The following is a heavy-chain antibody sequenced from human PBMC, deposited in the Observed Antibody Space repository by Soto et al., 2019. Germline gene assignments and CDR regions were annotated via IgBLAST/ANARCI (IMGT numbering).Heavy chain of an antibody. CDR2: INPNSGAT. Sequence: SVIVSCTQSGYTFTGDFIHKLRHASGQGLGWMGRINPNSGATNYARKFHDRVTMTRDTSINTAYMELSSLRSDDTAIYYCANLPPSPDWFDPWGQGTLVTVSS. CDR1: GYTFTGDF. J-gene: IGHJ5*02. CDR3: ANLPPSPDWFDP. V-gene: IGHV1-2*06.